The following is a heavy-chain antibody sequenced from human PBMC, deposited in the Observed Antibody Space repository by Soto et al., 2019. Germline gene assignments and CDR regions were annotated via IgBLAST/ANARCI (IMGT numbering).Heavy chain of an antibody. D-gene: IGHD2-15*01. V-gene: IGHV4-30-2*05. CDR2: IYHSGST. CDR3: ARNSAVYGMDV. Sequence: SETLSLTCAVSGGSISSGGYSWSWIRQPPGKGLEWIGYIYHSGSTYYNPSLKSRVTISVDTSKNQFSLKLSSVTAADTAVYYCARNSAVYGMDVWGQGTTVTVS. J-gene: IGHJ6*02. CDR1: GGSISSGGYS.